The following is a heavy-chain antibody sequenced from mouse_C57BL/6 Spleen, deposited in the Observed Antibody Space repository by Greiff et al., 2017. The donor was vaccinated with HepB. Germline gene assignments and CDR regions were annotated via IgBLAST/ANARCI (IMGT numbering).Heavy chain of an antibody. Sequence: VQLQQPGPELVKPGASVKLSCKASGYTFTSYWMHWVKQRPGQGLEWIGNINPSNGGTNYNEKFKSKDTLTVDKSSSTAYMQLSSLTSEDSAVYYCARGTANWLAWFAYWGQGTLVTVSA. V-gene: IGHV1-53*01. D-gene: IGHD4-1*01. CDR1: GYTFTSYW. CDR2: INPSNGGT. J-gene: IGHJ3*01. CDR3: ARGTANWLAWFAY.